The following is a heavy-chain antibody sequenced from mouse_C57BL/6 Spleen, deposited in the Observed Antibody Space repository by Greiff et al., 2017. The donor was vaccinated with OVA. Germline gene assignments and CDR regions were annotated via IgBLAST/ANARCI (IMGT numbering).Heavy chain of an antibody. J-gene: IGHJ3*01. CDR1: GFNIKDYY. Sequence: EVQLQQSGAELVKPGASVKLSCTASGFNIKDYYMHWVKHRTEQGLEWIGRIDPEDGETKYATKFQGKATITADTSSNTADLQLSSLTSEDTTVYYCARNWGCAYWGQGTLVTVSA. CDR3: ARNWGCAY. V-gene: IGHV14-2*01. D-gene: IGHD4-1*01. CDR2: IDPEDGET.